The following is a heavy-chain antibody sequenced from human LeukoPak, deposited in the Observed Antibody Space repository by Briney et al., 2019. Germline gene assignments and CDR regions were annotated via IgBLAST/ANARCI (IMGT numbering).Heavy chain of an antibody. CDR1: VGTFSSYT. J-gene: IGHJ4*02. CDR3: ARDGMRGSFDY. V-gene: IGHV1-69*04. D-gene: IGHD2-8*01. CDR2: IIPILGIA. Sequence: SVKVSCEASVGTFSSYTISWVRQAPGQGLEWMGRIIPILGIANYAQKFQGRVTITADKSTSTAYMELSSLRSEDTAVYYCARDGMRGSFDYWGQGTLVTVSS.